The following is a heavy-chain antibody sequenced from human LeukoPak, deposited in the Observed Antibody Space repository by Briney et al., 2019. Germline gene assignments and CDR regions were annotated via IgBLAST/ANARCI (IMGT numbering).Heavy chain of an antibody. J-gene: IGHJ4*02. V-gene: IGHV1-18*01. D-gene: IGHD3-9*01. Sequence: ASVKVSCKTSGYAFTSYGISWVRQAPGQGLEWVGWVSTYNGNTNYAQKFQGRVTMTRDTSTSTVYMELSSLRSEDTAVYYCARGRYYDILTGYYPPTKFDYWGQGTLVTVSS. CDR2: VSTYNGNT. CDR1: GYAFTSYG. CDR3: ARGRYYDILTGYYPPTKFDY.